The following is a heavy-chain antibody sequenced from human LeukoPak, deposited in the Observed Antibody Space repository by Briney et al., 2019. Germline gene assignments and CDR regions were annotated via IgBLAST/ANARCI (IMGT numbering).Heavy chain of an antibody. CDR1: GFTFSNFG. Sequence: GRSLRLSCAASGFTFSNFGMHWVRQAPGKGLEWVSGISWNSGSIGYADSVKGRFTISRDNAKDSLYLQMNSLRAEDTALYYCAKGLRGTIPRGGPFDYWGQGTLVTVSS. V-gene: IGHV3-9*01. CDR2: ISWNSGSI. D-gene: IGHD3-10*01. J-gene: IGHJ4*02. CDR3: AKGLRGTIPRGGPFDY.